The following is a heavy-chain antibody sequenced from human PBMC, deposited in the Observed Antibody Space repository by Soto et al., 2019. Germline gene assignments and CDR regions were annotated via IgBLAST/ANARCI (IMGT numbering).Heavy chain of an antibody. CDR1: GGSISSSTYY. J-gene: IGHJ5*02. D-gene: IGHD3-10*01. CDR3: ARHGSGSYYNNWFDP. V-gene: IGHV4-39*01. Sequence: QLQLQESGPGLVKPSETLSLTCTVSGGSISSSTYYWGWIRQPPGKGLEWIGSIYYSGSTYYNPSFQLRVRLXXDXPXXQFSLKLSSVTGADTAVYYCARHGSGSYYNNWFDPWGQGTLFTVSS. CDR2: IYYSGST.